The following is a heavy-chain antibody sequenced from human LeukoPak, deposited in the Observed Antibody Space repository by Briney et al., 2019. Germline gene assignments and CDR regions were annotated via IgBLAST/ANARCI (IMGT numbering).Heavy chain of an antibody. CDR2: IKQDGSEK. D-gene: IGHD1-26*01. CDR1: GFTFSSYW. CDR3: ARSIVSGVNWFDP. Sequence: GGSLRLSCAASGFTFSSYWMSWVRQAPGKGLEWVANIKQDGSEKYYVDSVKGRFTISRDNAKDSLYLQMNSLRAEDTAVYYCARSIVSGVNWFDPWGQGTLVTVSS. J-gene: IGHJ5*02. V-gene: IGHV3-7*01.